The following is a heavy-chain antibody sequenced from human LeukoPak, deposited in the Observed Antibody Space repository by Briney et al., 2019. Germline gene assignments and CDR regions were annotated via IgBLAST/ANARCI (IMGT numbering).Heavy chain of an antibody. V-gene: IGHV4-38-2*02. Sequence: PSETLSLTCTVSGYSISSGYYCGWIRQPPGKGLEWIGSIYHSGSTYYNPSLKSRVTISVDTSKNQFSLKLSSVTAADTAVYYCARSTVVNNLDYWGQGTLVIVSS. J-gene: IGHJ4*02. CDR2: IYHSGST. CDR3: ARSTVVNNLDY. D-gene: IGHD2-21*01. CDR1: GYSISSGYY.